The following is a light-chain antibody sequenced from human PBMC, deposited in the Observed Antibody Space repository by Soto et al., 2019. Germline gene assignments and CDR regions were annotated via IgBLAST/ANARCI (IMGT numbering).Light chain of an antibody. J-gene: IGKJ4*01. V-gene: IGKV1-5*03. CDR3: QQYNTYPLT. CDR1: QSISTW. CDR2: KAS. Sequence: DIQMTQSPSTLSASVGDRVTITCRASQSISTWLAWYQQKPWKAPKLLIYKASNLEDGVPSRVSGSGSGTEFTITISSLQPDDFATYYCQQYNTYPLTFGGATTVEIK.